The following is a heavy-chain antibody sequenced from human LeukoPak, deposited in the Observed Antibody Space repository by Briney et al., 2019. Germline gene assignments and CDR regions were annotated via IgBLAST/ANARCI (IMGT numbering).Heavy chain of an antibody. CDR3: ARDSFWLRYFDWQERGNWFDP. J-gene: IGHJ5*02. V-gene: IGHV3-23*01. CDR1: GFTFSSYA. Sequence: PGGSLRLSCAASGFTFSSYAMSWVRQAPGKGLEWVSAISGSGGSTYYADSVKGRFTISRDNSKNTLYLQMNSLRAEDTAVYYCARDSFWLRYFDWQERGNWFDPWGQGTLVTVSS. CDR2: ISGSGGST. D-gene: IGHD3-9*01.